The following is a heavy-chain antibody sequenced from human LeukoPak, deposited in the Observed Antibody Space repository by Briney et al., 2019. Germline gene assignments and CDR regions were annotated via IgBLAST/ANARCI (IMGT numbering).Heavy chain of an antibody. CDR1: GGTFINYA. J-gene: IGHJ4*02. V-gene: IGHV1-69*06. D-gene: IGHD5-12*01. CDR3: ARDTGYSGYDRFDY. CDR2: IIPTFGTA. Sequence: SVPVSYMPSGGTFINYAIIWVRQPPAQGREWMGGIIPTFGTANYAHKFQGRVTITADKSTSTAYMELSSLRSEETAVYYCARDTGYSGYDRFDYWGQGTLVTVSS.